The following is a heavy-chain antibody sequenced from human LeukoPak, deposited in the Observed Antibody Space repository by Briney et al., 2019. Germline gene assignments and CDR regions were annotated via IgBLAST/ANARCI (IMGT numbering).Heavy chain of an antibody. CDR3: ARDMTAYYYDSSGYYYLGNAFDI. J-gene: IGHJ3*02. CDR1: GGSISSYY. D-gene: IGHD3-22*01. CDR2: IYYSGST. V-gene: IGHV4-39*07. Sequence: SETLSLTCTVSGGSISSYYWGWIRQPPGKGLEWIGSIYYSGSTYYNPSLKSRVTISVDTSKNQFSLKLSSVTAADTAVYYCARDMTAYYYDSSGYYYLGNAFDIWGQGTMVTVSS.